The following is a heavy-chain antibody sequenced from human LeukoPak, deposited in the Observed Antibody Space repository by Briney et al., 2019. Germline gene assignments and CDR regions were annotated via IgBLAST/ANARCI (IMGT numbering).Heavy chain of an antibody. CDR1: GYTFTGYY. Sequence: SVKVSCKASGYTFTGYYMHWVRQAPGQGLEWMGGIIPIFGTSNYAQKFQGRVTITADESTSTAYMELSSLRSEDTAVYYCARVVVGAITEEIDYWGQGTLVTVSS. J-gene: IGHJ4*02. CDR2: IIPIFGTS. V-gene: IGHV1-69*13. CDR3: ARVVVGAITEEIDY. D-gene: IGHD1-26*01.